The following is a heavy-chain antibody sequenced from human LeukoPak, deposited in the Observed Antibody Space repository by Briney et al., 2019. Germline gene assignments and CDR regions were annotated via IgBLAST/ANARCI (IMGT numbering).Heavy chain of an antibody. CDR2: ITGSGANT. J-gene: IGHJ4*02. D-gene: IGHD3-22*01. Sequence: GGSLRLSCAGSGFSFSTYSMNWVRQAPGKGLEWVSGITGSGANTYYADSVKGRFTISRDNSKNKLYLRMNSLRAEDTAVYYCYYYDSSGFYPQTKIDYWGQGTLVTVSS. CDR1: GFSFSTYS. V-gene: IGHV3-23*01. CDR3: YYYDSSGFYPQTKIDY.